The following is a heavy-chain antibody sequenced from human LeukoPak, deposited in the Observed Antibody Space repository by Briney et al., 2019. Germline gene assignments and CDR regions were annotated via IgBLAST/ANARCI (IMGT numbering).Heavy chain of an antibody. D-gene: IGHD4-11*01. Sequence: ASVKVSCKASGYTFTGYYMHWVRQAPGQGLEWMGWINPNSGGTNYAQKFQGRVTITRDTSISTAYMELSRLRSDDTAVYYCALSRYDYSNLDYWGQGTLVTVSS. CDR3: ALSRYDYSNLDY. V-gene: IGHV1-2*02. CDR2: INPNSGGT. J-gene: IGHJ4*02. CDR1: GYTFTGYY.